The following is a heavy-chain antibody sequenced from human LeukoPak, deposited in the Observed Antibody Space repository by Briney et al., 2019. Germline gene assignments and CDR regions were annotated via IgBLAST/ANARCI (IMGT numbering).Heavy chain of an antibody. CDR3: ARGGPGRFLEWSFDY. CDR2: INPSGGST. J-gene: IGHJ4*02. D-gene: IGHD3-3*01. V-gene: IGHV1-46*01. CDR1: GYTFTSYY. Sequence: GASVKVSCKASGYTFTSYYMHWVRQAPGQGLEWMGIINPSGGSTNYAQKFQGRVTMTRDTSTSTVYMELSSLRSDDTAVYYCARGGPGRFLEWSFDYWGQGNLVTVSS.